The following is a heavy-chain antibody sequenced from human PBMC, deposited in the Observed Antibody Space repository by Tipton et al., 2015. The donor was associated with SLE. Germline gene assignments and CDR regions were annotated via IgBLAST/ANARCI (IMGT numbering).Heavy chain of an antibody. J-gene: IGHJ4*02. CDR3: ARDSGAFDS. V-gene: IGHV4-59*11. D-gene: IGHD1-1*01. CDR2: IYTSGST. Sequence: TLSLTCTVSGGSISSHYWSWIRQPPGKGLEWIGYIYTSGSTNYNPSLKSRVTISVDTSKNQFSLKLSSVTAADTAVYYCARDSGAFDSWGQGTLVTVSS. CDR1: GGSISSHY.